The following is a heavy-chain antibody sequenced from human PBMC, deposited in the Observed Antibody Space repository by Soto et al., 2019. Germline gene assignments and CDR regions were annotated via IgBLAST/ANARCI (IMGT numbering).Heavy chain of an antibody. Sequence: SETLSLTCTVSGASLSSISYYWGWIRQPPGKGLEWVGSIFFTGNIYYNPSLKSRVTISVDTSRNQFSLMVNSVTAADTALYYCARRAFGSSRSFDLWGQGTMVTVSS. J-gene: IGHJ3*01. V-gene: IGHV4-39*01. CDR3: ARRAFGSSRSFDL. D-gene: IGHD6-6*01. CDR1: GASLSSISYY. CDR2: IFFTGNI.